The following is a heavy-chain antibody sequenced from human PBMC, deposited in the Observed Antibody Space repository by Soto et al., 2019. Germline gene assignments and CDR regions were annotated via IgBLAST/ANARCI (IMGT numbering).Heavy chain of an antibody. Sequence: EVQLVESGGGLVQPGGSLRLSCAASGFTFSSYWMHCVRQSPGKGLVWVSRIKTDGSDTHYADSVRGRFTISRDNAKNTLYLQMNSLRDEDTAVYYCARPRTSDWAYDIWGQGTMVIVSS. CDR2: IKTDGSDT. J-gene: IGHJ3*02. V-gene: IGHV3-74*01. CDR1: GFTFSSYW. D-gene: IGHD3-9*01. CDR3: ARPRTSDWAYDI.